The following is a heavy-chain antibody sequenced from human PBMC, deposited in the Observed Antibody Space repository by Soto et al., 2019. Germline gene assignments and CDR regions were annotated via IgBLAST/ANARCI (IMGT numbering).Heavy chain of an antibody. J-gene: IGHJ4*02. CDR2: IHPGDSDT. CDR1: GYSFTTYW. V-gene: IGHV5-51*01. CDR3: ARRETGSYYAY. Sequence: EVQLVQSGAEVKKPGESLKISCKSSGYSFTTYWIAWVRRMPGKGLEWIGIIHPGDSDTRYSSSFQGQVTISADKSISTAYLQWSSLEASDTAMYYCARRETGSYYAYWGQGTLVTVSS. D-gene: IGHD7-27*01.